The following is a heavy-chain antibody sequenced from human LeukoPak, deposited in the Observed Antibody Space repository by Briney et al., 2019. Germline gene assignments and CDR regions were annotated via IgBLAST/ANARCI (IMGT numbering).Heavy chain of an antibody. Sequence: LXLTXTVSGGSIXNXXWSWIRQPPGEXLEXXXYIXYTGSTNYNPSLKSRVAISVDTSKNKFSLQLNSVTAADTAVYYCARSDIYCSGGTCPPDTFDAFDIWGQGTMVTVSS. CDR1: GGSIXNXX. D-gene: IGHD2-15*01. CDR3: ARSDIYCSGGTCPPDTFDAFDI. CDR2: IXYTGST. V-gene: IGHV4-59*01. J-gene: IGHJ3*02.